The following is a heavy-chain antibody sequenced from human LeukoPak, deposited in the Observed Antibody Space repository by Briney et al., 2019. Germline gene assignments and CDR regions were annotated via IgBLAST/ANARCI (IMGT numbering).Heavy chain of an antibody. J-gene: IGHJ3*02. V-gene: IGHV3-49*04. Sequence: HPGGSLRLSCTASGFTFGDYAMSWVRQAPGKGVEWVGFIRSKAYGCTTEYAASVKGRFTISRDDSKSIAYLQMNSLKTEDTAVYYCTRDLNGDYGFAFDIWGQGTMVTVSS. CDR3: TRDLNGDYGFAFDI. D-gene: IGHD4-17*01. CDR2: IRSKAYGCTT. CDR1: GFTFGDYA.